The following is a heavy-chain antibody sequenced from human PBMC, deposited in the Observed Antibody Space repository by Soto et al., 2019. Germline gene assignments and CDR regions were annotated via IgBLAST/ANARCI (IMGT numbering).Heavy chain of an antibody. V-gene: IGHV3-48*01. CDR1: GFTFSSYS. D-gene: IGHD5-12*01. CDR3: ATRSRGYSGYVKS. CDR2: ISGGSSLI. J-gene: IGHJ4*02. Sequence: EVQLVESGGGLVQPGGSLRLSCAASGFTFSSYSMSWVRQTPGKGLEWVSHISGGSSLIYYADSAKGRFTISRDNAENSLYLQMNSLRAEDPAVYYCATRSRGYSGYVKSWGQGTVVTVSS.